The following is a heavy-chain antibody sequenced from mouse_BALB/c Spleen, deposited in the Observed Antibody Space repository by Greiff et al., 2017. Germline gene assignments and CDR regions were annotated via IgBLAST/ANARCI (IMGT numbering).Heavy chain of an antibody. CDR2: ISSGSSTI. CDR3: ARDRYDGGFAY. J-gene: IGHJ3*01. V-gene: IGHV5-17*02. D-gene: IGHD2-14*01. CDR1: GFTFSSFG. Sequence: DVMLVESGGGLVQPGGSRKLSCAASGFTFSSFGMHWVRQAPEKGLEWVAYISSGSSTIYYADTVKGRFTISRDNPKNTLFLQMTSLRSEDTAMYYCARDRYDGGFAYWGQGTLVTVSA.